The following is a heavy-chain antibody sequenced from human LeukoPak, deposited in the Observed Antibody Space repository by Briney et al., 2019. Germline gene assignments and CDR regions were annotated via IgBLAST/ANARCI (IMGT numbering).Heavy chain of an antibody. V-gene: IGHV1-3*01. CDR1: GYTFTSYA. Sequence: VSVKVSCKASGYTFTSYAMHWVRQAPGQRLEWMGWINAGNGNTKYSQKFQGRVTITRDTSASTAYMELSSLRSEDTAVYYCARDGRYSSGWFDYWGQGTLVTVSS. D-gene: IGHD6-19*01. CDR3: ARDGRYSSGWFDY. J-gene: IGHJ5*01. CDR2: INAGNGNT.